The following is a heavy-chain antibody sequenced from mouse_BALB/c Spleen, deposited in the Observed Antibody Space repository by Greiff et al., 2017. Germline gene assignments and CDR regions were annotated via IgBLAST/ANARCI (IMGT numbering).Heavy chain of an antibody. CDR1: GYTFTDYE. V-gene: IGHV1-15*01. D-gene: IGHD3-1*01. CDR2: IDPETGGT. Sequence: VKLVESGAGLVRPGASVTLSCKASGYTFTDYEMPWVKQTPVHGLEWIGAIDPETGGTAYNQKFKGKATLTADKSSSTAYMELRSLTSEDSAVYYCTRLGSGYYAYWGQGTLVTVSA. CDR3: TRLGSGYYAY. J-gene: IGHJ3*01.